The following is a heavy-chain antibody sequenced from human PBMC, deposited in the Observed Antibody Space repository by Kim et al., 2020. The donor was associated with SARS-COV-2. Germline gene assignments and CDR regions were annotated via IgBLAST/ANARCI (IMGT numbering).Heavy chain of an antibody. CDR2: SSGSGGST. CDR1: GFTFSGYA. Sequence: GGSLRLSCAASGFTFSGYAMSWVRQAPGKGLEWVSASSGSGGSTYYADSVTGRFTISRDNSKNTLYLQMNSLSAEDTAVYYCAKSILELHLWYFDRWGRGTLVTVSS. V-gene: IGHV3-23*01. D-gene: IGHD1-7*01. CDR3: AKSILELHLWYFDR. J-gene: IGHJ2*01.